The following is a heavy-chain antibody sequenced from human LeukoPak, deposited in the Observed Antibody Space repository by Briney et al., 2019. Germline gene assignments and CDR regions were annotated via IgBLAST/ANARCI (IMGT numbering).Heavy chain of an antibody. CDR1: GFTFGDYA. Sequence: GGSLRPSCTASGFTFGDYAMTWVRQAPGKGLEWVGFIRSEIYGGTPEYAASVKGRFTISRDDSKGIAYLQMNSLKTEDTALYYCTRDQTPYYWGQGTLVTVSS. V-gene: IGHV3-49*04. J-gene: IGHJ4*02. CDR2: IRSEIYGGTP. CDR3: TRDQTPYY.